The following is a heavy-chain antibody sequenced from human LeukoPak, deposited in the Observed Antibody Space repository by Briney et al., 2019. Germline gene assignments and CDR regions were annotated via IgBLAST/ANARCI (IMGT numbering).Heavy chain of an antibody. Sequence: ASVKVSCKASGGTFSSYAISWVRQAPGQGLEWMGGIIPIFGTANYAQKFQGRVTITADKSTSTAYMELSSLRSEDTAVYYCARDSGESAYCSSTSCRKENWFDPWGQGTLVTVSS. CDR1: GGTFSSYA. D-gene: IGHD2-2*01. CDR2: IIPIFGTA. CDR3: ARDSGESAYCSSTSCRKENWFDP. J-gene: IGHJ5*02. V-gene: IGHV1-69*06.